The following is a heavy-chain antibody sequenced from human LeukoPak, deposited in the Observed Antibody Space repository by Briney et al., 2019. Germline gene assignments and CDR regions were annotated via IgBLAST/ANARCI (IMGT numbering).Heavy chain of an antibody. CDR2: TYYSGNT. Sequence: SETLSLTCTVSGGSISNYFWSWIRQPPGKGLEWIGYTYYSGNTNYNPSLKSRVTMSVDTSKNQFSLKLGSVTAADTAVYYCARDRWFDPWGQGTLVTVSS. J-gene: IGHJ5*02. V-gene: IGHV4-59*01. CDR1: GGSISNYF. CDR3: ARDRWFDP.